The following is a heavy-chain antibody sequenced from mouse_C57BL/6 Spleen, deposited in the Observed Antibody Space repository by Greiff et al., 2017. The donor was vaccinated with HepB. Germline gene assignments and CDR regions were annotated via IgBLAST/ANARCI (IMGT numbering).Heavy chain of an antibody. CDR3: ARDRGAQALFDV. V-gene: IGHV5-4*01. J-gene: IGHJ1*03. Sequence: EVQLVESGGGLVKPGGSLKLSCAASGFTFSSYAMSWVRQTPEKRLEWVATISDGGSYTYYPDNVKGRFTISRDNAKNNLYLQMSHLKSEDTAMYYCARDRGAQALFDVWGTGTTVTVSS. D-gene: IGHD3-2*02. CDR2: ISDGGSYT. CDR1: GFTFSSYA.